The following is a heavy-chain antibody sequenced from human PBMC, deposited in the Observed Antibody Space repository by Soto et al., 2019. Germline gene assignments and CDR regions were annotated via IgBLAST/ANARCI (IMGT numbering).Heavy chain of an antibody. CDR3: ARVGSSGWRFDY. V-gene: IGHV4-59*01. J-gene: IGHJ4*02. CDR1: GGSISSYY. CDR2: IYYSGST. Sequence: SETLSLTCTVSGGSISSYYWSWLRQPPGKGLEWIGYIYYSGSTNYNPSLKSRVTISVDTSKSQFSLKLSSVTAADTAVYYCARVGSSGWRFDYWGQGALVTVSS. D-gene: IGHD6-19*01.